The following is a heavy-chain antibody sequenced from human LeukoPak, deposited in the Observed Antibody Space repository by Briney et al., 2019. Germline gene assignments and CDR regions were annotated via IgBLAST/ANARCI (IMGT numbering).Heavy chain of an antibody. CDR3: ARQGTYSSAIGMGY. Sequence: ASVKVSCKASGYTFNNHYMYWVRQAPGQGLEWMGVINPSGGSTSYAQKFQGRVTMTRDTSTGTVYMEVNSLRSEDTAVYYCARQGTYSSAIGMGYWGQGTLVTVSS. J-gene: IGHJ4*02. CDR2: INPSGGST. D-gene: IGHD6-19*01. V-gene: IGHV1-46*02. CDR1: GYTFNNHY.